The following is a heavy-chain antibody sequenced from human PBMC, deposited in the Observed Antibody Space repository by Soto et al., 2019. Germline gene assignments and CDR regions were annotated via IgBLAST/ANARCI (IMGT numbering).Heavy chain of an antibody. CDR2: VYSSGGT. CDR3: ARGQRFSDWFDP. CDR1: GGSMTSYY. Sequence: SETLSLTCTVSGGSMTSYYWTWIRQPAGKGLEWIGRVYSSGGTHYNPSLKSRVTISLDTSKNQFSLRLLSVTDADTAVYFCARGQRFSDWFDPWGQGTLVTVYS. J-gene: IGHJ5*02. D-gene: IGHD3-3*01. V-gene: IGHV4-4*07.